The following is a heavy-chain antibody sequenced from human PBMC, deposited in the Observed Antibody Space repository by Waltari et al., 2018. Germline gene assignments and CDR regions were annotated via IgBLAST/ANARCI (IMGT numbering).Heavy chain of an antibody. J-gene: IGHJ6*02. V-gene: IGHV3-49*04. CDR1: GFIFGDYA. Sequence: EVQLVESGGDLKQPGRSLRLSCIGSGFIFGDYALSWVRQAPGEGLEGFGFIRSEAYGGLPEYAASGKDRVIISRDDSKNILYLQINSLKTEDTAVYYCTAGVYGMDVWGPGTTVTVS. D-gene: IGHD2-8*01. CDR2: IRSEAYGGLP. CDR3: TAGVYGMDV.